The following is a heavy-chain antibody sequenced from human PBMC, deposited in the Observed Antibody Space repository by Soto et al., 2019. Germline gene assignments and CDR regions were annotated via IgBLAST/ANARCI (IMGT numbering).Heavy chain of an antibody. Sequence: GGSLRLSCAASGFTFDDYAMHWVRQAPGKGLEWVSGISWNSGSIGYADSVRGRFTISRDNAKNSLYLQMNSLRAEDTALYYCAKATDYYDSSPDYWGQGTLVTVSS. CDR2: ISWNSGSI. CDR3: AKATDYYDSSPDY. J-gene: IGHJ4*02. D-gene: IGHD3-22*01. V-gene: IGHV3-9*01. CDR1: GFTFDDYA.